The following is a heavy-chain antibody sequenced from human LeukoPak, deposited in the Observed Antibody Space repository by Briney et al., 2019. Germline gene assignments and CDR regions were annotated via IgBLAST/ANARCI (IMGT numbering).Heavy chain of an antibody. CDR3: ARTGYGDYSPLGMDV. CDR1: GFTFSDFY. J-gene: IGHJ6*02. CDR2: ISGRGSTI. Sequence: GGSLRLSCAASGFTFSDFYMSWVRQAPGKGLEWISYISGRGSTIYYADSVKGRFTISRDNAKNSLYLQMNSLRAEVTAVYYCARTGYGDYSPLGMDVWGQGTTVTVSS. D-gene: IGHD4-17*01. V-gene: IGHV3-11*01.